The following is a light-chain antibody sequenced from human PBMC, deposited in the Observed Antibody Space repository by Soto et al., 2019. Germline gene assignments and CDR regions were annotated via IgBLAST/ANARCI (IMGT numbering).Light chain of an antibody. CDR1: QSLSSGY. Sequence: EIVLTKSPGTLSLAPGERVTLSCRASQSLSSGYLAWYQQKFGQAPRLLIYDASRRATGIPERFSGSGSGTDFTLTINRLEPEDFAVYYCQQYGSSPTFGLGTMVDI. J-gene: IGKJ1*01. CDR3: QQYGSSPT. V-gene: IGKV3-20*01. CDR2: DAS.